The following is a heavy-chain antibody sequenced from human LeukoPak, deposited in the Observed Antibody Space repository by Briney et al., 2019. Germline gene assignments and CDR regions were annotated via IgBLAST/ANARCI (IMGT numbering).Heavy chain of an antibody. CDR1: GDSINSAYN. CDR3: ARDAYVGGSCDDY. J-gene: IGHJ4*02. CDR2: IYHSGST. V-gene: IGHV4-38-2*02. Sequence: PSETLSLTCAVSGDSINSAYNWGWIRQPPGKGLEWIGSIYHSGSTYYNPSLKSRVTMSVDTSKNQFSLKLTSVTAADTAVYYCARDAYVGGSCDDYWGQGTLVTVSS. D-gene: IGHD2-15*01.